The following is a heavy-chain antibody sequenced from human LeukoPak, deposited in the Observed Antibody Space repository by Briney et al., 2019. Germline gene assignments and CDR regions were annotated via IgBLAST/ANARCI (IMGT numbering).Heavy chain of an antibody. V-gene: IGHV4-61*02. CDR2: IYTSGST. Sequence: PSETLSLTCTVSGASINSGSYYWSWIRQPAGKGLEWIGRIYTSGSTDYNPSLKSRVTISIDTSKNQFSLKLSSVTAADTAVYYCARDRRTIAPAVQYYYYYMDVWGKGTTVTISS. J-gene: IGHJ6*03. D-gene: IGHD6-13*01. CDR1: GASINSGSYY. CDR3: ARDRRTIAPAVQYYYYYMDV.